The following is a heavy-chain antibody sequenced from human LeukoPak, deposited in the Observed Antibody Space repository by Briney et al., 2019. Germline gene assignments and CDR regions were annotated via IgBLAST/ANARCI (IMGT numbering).Heavy chain of an antibody. J-gene: IGHJ4*02. CDR1: GFSLSTGGVG. Sequence: SGXTLVKPTQTLTLTCTFSGFSLSTGGVGVGWIRQPPGKAPEWLALSYWDDDKRYRPSLKSRLTITKDTSKNQVVLTMTNMDPVDTATYYCAHRLLGYYDNSGYSPPFDYWGQGTLVTVSS. CDR3: AHRLLGYYDNSGYSPPFDY. D-gene: IGHD3-22*01. V-gene: IGHV2-5*02. CDR2: SYWDDDK.